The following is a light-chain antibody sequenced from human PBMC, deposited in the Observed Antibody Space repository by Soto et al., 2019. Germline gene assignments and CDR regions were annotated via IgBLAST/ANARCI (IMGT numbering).Light chain of an antibody. CDR2: KAS. J-gene: IGKJ2*01. CDR1: QSISSW. V-gene: IGKV1-5*03. CDR3: QQYNSYSVNA. Sequence: DIQMTQSPSTLSASVGDRVTITCRASQSISSWLAWYQQKPGKAPKLLIYKASSLESGVPSRFSGSGSGTEFTLTISSLQPDDFATYYCQQYNSYSVNAFGQGTKVDIK.